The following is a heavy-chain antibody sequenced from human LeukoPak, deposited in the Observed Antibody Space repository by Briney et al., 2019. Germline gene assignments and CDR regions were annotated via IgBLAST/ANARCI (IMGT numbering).Heavy chain of an antibody. V-gene: IGHV4-59*11. D-gene: IGHD3-22*01. J-gene: IGHJ3*02. CDR3: ARDYYDSRGEAFDI. CDR1: GDSIRGHY. CDR2: IYYTGGT. Sequence: SETLSLTCTVSGDSIRGHYWSWIRQPPGKGLEWIGYIYYTGGTNFNPSLKSRVTISADTSKNQFSLSLTSVTAADTAVYYCARDYYDSRGEAFDIWGQGTMVTVSS.